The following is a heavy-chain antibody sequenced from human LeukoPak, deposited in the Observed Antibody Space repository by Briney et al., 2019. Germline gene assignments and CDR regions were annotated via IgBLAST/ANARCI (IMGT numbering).Heavy chain of an antibody. J-gene: IGHJ4*02. CDR2: VDPKDGET. D-gene: IGHD6-13*01. Sequence: ASVEISCKVSGYTFTDYYMHWVQQAPGKGLEWMGLVDPKDGETIYAEKFQGRVTITADTSTDTAYMELSSLRSEDTAVYYCATAGYSSIDYWGQGTLVTVSS. CDR3: ATAGYSSIDY. CDR1: GYTFTDYY. V-gene: IGHV1-69-2*01.